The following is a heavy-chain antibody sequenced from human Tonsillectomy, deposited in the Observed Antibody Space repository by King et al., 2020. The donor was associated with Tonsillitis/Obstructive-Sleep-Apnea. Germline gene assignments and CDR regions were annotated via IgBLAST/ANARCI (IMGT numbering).Heavy chain of an antibody. Sequence: VQLVESGAEVKKPGASVKVSCKASGYSFTTYGISWVRQAPGQGLEWMGWISAYTGNADYAQKFQDRVTLSTDTYTNTAYLEFWGLRSDDTAVYYCARESSRIGGPRGSDYWGQGTLVTVSS. CDR1: GYSFTTYG. V-gene: IGHV1-18*01. D-gene: IGHD3-16*01. CDR3: ARESSRIGGPRGSDY. J-gene: IGHJ4*02. CDR2: ISAYTGNA.